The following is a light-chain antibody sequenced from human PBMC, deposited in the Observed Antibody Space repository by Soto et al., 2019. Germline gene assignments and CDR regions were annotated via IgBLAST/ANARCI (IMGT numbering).Light chain of an antibody. CDR2: WAS. CDR3: QQYDTSPIT. J-gene: IGKJ5*01. CDR1: QSVLYSSNNKNY. V-gene: IGKV4-1*01. Sequence: DIVMTQSPDSLAVSLGERATINCKSSQSVLYSSNNKNYLAWYQQKPGQPPKLLIYWASTRESGVPDRFSGSGSGTDFTLTITPLEPEDFVVYFCQQYDTSPITFGQGTRLDIK.